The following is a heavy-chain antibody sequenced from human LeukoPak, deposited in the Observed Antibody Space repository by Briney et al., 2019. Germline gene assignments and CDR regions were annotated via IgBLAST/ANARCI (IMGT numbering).Heavy chain of an antibody. V-gene: IGHV1-2*02. D-gene: IGHD3-3*01. CDR2: INPNSGGT. CDR1: GNTFTGYY. Sequence: GASVKVSCKASGNTFTGYYMHWVRQAPGQGLEWMGWINPNSGGTNYAQKFQGRVTMTRDTSISTAYMELSRLRSDDTAVYYCARENYDFWSGTHPQAFDPWGQGTLVTVSS. CDR3: ARENYDFWSGTHPQAFDP. J-gene: IGHJ5*02.